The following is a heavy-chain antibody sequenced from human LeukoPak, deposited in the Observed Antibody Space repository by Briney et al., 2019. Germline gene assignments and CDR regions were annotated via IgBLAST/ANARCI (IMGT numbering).Heavy chain of an antibody. CDR2: ISGSGGST. D-gene: IGHD3-3*01. V-gene: IGHV3-23*01. J-gene: IGHJ3*02. Sequence: EGSLRLSCAVSGFTFSSYAMRWVRPAPGKGLEWVSAISGSGGSTYYADSVKGRFTISRDNSKNTLYLQMNSLRAEDTAVYYCAKMRPLRFLEWLLGAFDIWGQGTMVTVSS. CDR3: AKMRPLRFLEWLLGAFDI. CDR1: GFTFSSYA.